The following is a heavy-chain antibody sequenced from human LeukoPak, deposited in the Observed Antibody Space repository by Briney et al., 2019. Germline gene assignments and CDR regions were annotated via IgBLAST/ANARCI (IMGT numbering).Heavy chain of an antibody. D-gene: IGHD3-22*01. CDR1: GDSISSGNYY. CDR2: IYSTGST. J-gene: IGHJ4*02. Sequence: SETLSLTCSVSGDSISSGNYYWTWIRQPAGKGLEWIGRIYSTGSTNYNPSLKSRVTISVDTSKSQFSLRLSSVTAADTAVYYCARVTTGGYYNCWGQGTLVTVS. CDR3: ARVTTGGYYNC. V-gene: IGHV4-61*02.